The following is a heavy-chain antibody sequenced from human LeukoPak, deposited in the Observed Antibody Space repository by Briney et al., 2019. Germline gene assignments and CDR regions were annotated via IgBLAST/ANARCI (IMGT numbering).Heavy chain of an antibody. CDR3: ARGGYQLLWY. CDR2: IKQDGSEK. D-gene: IGHD2-2*01. CDR1: GFTLSTYW. Sequence: GGSLRLSCAASGFTLSTYWMSWVRQAPGTGLAGVASIKQDGSEKSYVDSVKGRFTISRDNAKNSLYLQMNSLRAEDTAVYYCARGGYQLLWYWGQGTLVTVSS. J-gene: IGHJ4*02. V-gene: IGHV3-7*04.